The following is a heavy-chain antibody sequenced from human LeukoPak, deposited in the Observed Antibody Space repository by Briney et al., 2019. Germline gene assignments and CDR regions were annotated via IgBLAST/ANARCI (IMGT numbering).Heavy chain of an antibody. CDR2: ILYDGSNK. J-gene: IGHJ4*02. CDR3: ARGVARSSTSSVDY. CDR1: GFTFSSST. Sequence: PGTSLRLSCAASGFTFSSSTLHWVRQAPGQGLEWVAVILYDGSNKYYIDSVKDRFTISRDNSKNTLYLQINSLRVEDTALYYCARGVARSSTSSVDYWGQGTLVTVSS. D-gene: IGHD2-2*01. V-gene: IGHV3-30-3*01.